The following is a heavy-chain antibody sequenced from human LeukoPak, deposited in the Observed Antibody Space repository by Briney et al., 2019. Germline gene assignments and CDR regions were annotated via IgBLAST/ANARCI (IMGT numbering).Heavy chain of an antibody. V-gene: IGHV3-21*01. D-gene: IGHD3-10*01. CDR2: ISSSRSYI. CDR1: GFNLSSYS. CDR3: ARPTSGELLFFGY. Sequence: PGGSLRLSGAPSGFNLSSYSMNWLREATEERREWVSSISSSRSYIYHADAVKGRFNIPRDNAKNSLYLQMNSLRAEDTAVYYCARPTSGELLFFGYWGQGTLVTVSS. J-gene: IGHJ4*02.